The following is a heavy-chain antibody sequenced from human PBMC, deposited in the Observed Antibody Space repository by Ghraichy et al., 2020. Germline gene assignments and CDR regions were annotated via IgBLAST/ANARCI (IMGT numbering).Heavy chain of an antibody. D-gene: IGHD4-23*01. CDR1: GGSVSSGSYY. J-gene: IGHJ3*02. Sequence: SETLSLTCTVSGGSVSSGSYYWSWIRQPPGKGLEWIGYIYYSGSTNYNPSLKSRVTISVDTSKNQFSLKLSSVTAADTAVYYCARVPLDYGGNQNAFDIWGQGTMVTVSS. V-gene: IGHV4-61*01. CDR3: ARVPLDYGGNQNAFDI. CDR2: IYYSGST.